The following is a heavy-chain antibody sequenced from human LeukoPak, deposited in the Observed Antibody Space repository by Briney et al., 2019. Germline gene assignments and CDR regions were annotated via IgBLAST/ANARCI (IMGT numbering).Heavy chain of an antibody. CDR3: AKERSGGSGWYEGVDY. D-gene: IGHD6-19*01. Sequence: GGSLRLSCAASGFTFSSYGMHWVRQAPGKGLEWVAVISYDGSNKYYADSVKGRFTISRDNSKNTLYLQMNSLRAEDTAVYYCAKERSGGSGWYEGVDYWGQGTLVTVSS. J-gene: IGHJ4*02. CDR1: GFTFSSYG. V-gene: IGHV3-30*18. CDR2: ISYDGSNK.